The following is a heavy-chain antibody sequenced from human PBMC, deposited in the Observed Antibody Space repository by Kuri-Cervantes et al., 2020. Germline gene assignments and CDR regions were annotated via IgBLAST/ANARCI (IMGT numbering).Heavy chain of an antibody. CDR3: AAYYVVVY. CDR2: IGTAGDT. V-gene: IGHV3-13*01. Sequence: GESLKISCAASGFTFSSYDMHWVRQATGKGLEWVSAIGTAGDTYYPGSVKGRFTISRDNSKNTLYLQMNSLRAEDTAVYYCAAYYVVVYWGQGTLVTVSS. D-gene: IGHD2/OR15-2a*01. CDR1: GFTFSSYD. J-gene: IGHJ4*02.